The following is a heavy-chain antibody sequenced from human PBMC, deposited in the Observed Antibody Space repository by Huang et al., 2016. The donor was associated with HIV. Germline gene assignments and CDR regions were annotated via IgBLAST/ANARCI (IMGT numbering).Heavy chain of an antibody. Sequence: QVQLQESGPGLVKPSETLSLTCTVSGGSMNGYYWNWIRQPPGKRLELLGYIHFSGSTNYNPSLKSRVSMSVDTSKNQFSLNLTSVTAADTAVYYCARDHFSSTWYGGWLDPWGQGILVTVSS. CDR1: GGSMNGYY. CDR3: ARDHFSSTWYGGWLDP. CDR2: IHFSGST. V-gene: IGHV4-59*01. D-gene: IGHD6-13*01. J-gene: IGHJ5*02.